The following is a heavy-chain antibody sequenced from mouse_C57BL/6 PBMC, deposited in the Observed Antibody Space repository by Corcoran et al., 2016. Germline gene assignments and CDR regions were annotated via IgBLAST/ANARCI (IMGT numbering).Heavy chain of an antibody. CDR1: GYTFTTYG. CDR3: ARGDGPFDY. D-gene: IGHD1-1*01. CDR2: INTYSGVP. J-gene: IGHJ2*01. V-gene: IGHV9-3*01. Sequence: QIQLVQSGPELKKPGETVKISCKASGYTFTTYGMSWVKQAPGKGLKWMGWINTYSGVPTYADDFKGRFAFSLETSASTAYLQINNLKNEDTATYFCARGDGPFDYWGQGTTLTVSS.